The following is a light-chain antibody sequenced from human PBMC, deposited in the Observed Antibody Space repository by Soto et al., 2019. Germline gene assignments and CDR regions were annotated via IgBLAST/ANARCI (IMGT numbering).Light chain of an antibody. V-gene: IGLV2-8*01. Sequence: QSALTQPPSASGSPGQSVTISCTGTSSDIGGYNYVSWYQQPPGKAPQFIIYEVSKRPSGVPDRFSGSKSGNTASLTVSGLQAEDEADYYCTSYAGSNNLIFGGGTKLTV. CDR2: EVS. CDR1: SSDIGGYNY. CDR3: TSYAGSNNLI. J-gene: IGLJ2*01.